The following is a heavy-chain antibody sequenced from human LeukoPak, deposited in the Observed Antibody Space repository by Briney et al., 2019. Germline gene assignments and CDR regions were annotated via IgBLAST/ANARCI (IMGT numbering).Heavy chain of an antibody. V-gene: IGHV3-48*04. CDR3: ARDLVGYYYDRSGKGDRY. CDR2: ISSSSSTI. J-gene: IGHJ4*02. CDR1: GFTSSSYS. Sequence: GGSLRLSCAASGFTSSSYSMSWVRQAQGEGLEWVSYISSSSSTIYYADSVKGRFTISRDNAKNSLYMQMNSLRAADTAVYFCARDLVGYYYDRSGKGDRYWGQGTLVTVAS. D-gene: IGHD3-22*01.